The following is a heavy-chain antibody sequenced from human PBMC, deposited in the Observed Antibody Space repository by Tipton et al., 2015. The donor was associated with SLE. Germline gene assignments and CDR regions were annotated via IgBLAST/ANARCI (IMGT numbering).Heavy chain of an antibody. CDR2: INHSGRT. Sequence: TLSLTCAVYGGAFSRYLLSLFLQPPWKGLEWIGEINHSGRTNYHPSLKSRVTISVDTSKNQFSLKLSSVTAADTAVYYCARLTMIRWRGFDYWGQGTLVT. D-gene: IGHD3-22*01. CDR3: ARLTMIRWRGFDY. V-gene: IGHV4-34*01. CDR1: GGAFSRYL. J-gene: IGHJ4*02.